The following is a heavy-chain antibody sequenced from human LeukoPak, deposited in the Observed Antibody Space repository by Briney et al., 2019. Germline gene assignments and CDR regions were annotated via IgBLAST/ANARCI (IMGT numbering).Heavy chain of an antibody. CDR2: ISAYNGNT. J-gene: IGHJ4*02. V-gene: IGHV1-18*01. CDR3: ARDLGAPSRSETDPRYYDFWSGYYG. Sequence: ASVKVSCKASGYTFTSYGISWVRQAPGQGLEWMGWISAYNGNTNYAQKLQGRVTMTTDTSTSTAYMELRSLRSDDTAVYDCARDLGAPSRSETDPRYYDFWSGYYGWGQGTLVTVSS. D-gene: IGHD3-3*01. CDR1: GYTFTSYG.